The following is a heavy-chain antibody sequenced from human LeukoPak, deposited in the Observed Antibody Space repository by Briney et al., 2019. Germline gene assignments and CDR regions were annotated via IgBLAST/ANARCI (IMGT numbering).Heavy chain of an antibody. Sequence: GGSLRLSCAASGFDFSPLEMSWVRQAPGKGLEWVSFIGGGSEATHYADSVRGRFTISRDNAKNSLYLQMRSLRPEDTAVYYCAASLSGWYGPSAYYWGQGTRVTVSS. CDR2: IGGGSEAT. V-gene: IGHV3-48*03. CDR3: AASLSGWYGPSAYY. J-gene: IGHJ4*02. CDR1: GFDFSPLE. D-gene: IGHD6-19*01.